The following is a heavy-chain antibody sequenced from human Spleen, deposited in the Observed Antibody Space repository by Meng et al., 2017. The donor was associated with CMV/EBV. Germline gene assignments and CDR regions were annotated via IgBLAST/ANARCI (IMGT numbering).Heavy chain of an antibody. V-gene: IGHV3-30*02. CDR3: ANKSTSSFQH. D-gene: IGHD2/OR15-2a*01. CDR1: GFTFSSYG. CDR2: IRYDGSDE. Sequence: GESLKISCAASGFTFSSYGMHWVRQAPGMGLEWVAFIRYDGSDEFYGDSVRGRFTISRDNPKNTLYLQMNSLRAEHTAVYYRANKSTSSFQHWGQGTLVTVSS. J-gene: IGHJ1*01.